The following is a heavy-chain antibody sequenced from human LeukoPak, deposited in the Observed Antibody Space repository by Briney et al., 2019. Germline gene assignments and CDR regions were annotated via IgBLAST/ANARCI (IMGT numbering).Heavy chain of an antibody. CDR2: ISWNSGSI. CDR1: GFNFDDYA. V-gene: IGHV3-9*01. D-gene: IGHD5-24*01. J-gene: IGHJ3*02. CDR3: AKAGRWLQFRAAFDI. Sequence: GGSLRLSCAASGFNFDDYAMHWVRQAPGKGLEWVTGISWNSGSIGYADSVKGRFTISRDNAKNSLYLQMNSLRAEDTALYYCAKAGRWLQFRAAFDIWGQGTMVTVSS.